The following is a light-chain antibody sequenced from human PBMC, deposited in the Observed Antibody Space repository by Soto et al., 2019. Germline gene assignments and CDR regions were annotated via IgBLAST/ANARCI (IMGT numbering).Light chain of an antibody. CDR3: QQLNSYPRIT. Sequence: DIQMTQSPSALSASVGARVTITCRASQSSSTWLAWYQQKPGKAPELLIFDASNLKSGVPSRFSGSGSGTDFTLTISSLQPEDFATYYCQQLNSYPRITFGQGTRLENK. CDR1: QSSSTW. V-gene: IGKV1-5*01. J-gene: IGKJ5*01. CDR2: DAS.